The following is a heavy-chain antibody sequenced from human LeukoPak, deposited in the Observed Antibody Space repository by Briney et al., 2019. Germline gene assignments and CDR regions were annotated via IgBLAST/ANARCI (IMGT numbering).Heavy chain of an antibody. V-gene: IGHV4-34*01. CDR1: GGSFSGYY. J-gene: IGHJ4*02. D-gene: IGHD2-2*02. CDR2: INHSGST. CDR3: ARGPMHQLLYAGFDY. Sequence: PSETLSLTCAVYGGSFSGYYWSWIRQPPGKGLEWIGEINHSGSTNYNPSLKSRVTISVDTSKNQFSLKLSSVTAADTAVYYCARGPMHQLLYAGFDYWGQGTLVTVSS.